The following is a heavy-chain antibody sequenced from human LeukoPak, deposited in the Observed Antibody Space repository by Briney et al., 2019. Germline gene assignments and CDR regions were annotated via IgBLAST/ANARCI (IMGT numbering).Heavy chain of an antibody. CDR3: AREGDYGGNLYYFDY. V-gene: IGHV1-18*01. CDR1: GYTFTSYG. D-gene: IGHD4-23*01. J-gene: IGHJ4*02. CDR2: ISAYNGNT. Sequence: ASVKVSCKASGYTFTSYGISWVRQAPGQGLEWMGWISAYNGNTNYAQKLQGRVTMTTDTSTSTAYMELRSLRSDDTAVYYCAREGDYGGNLYYFDYWGQGTLVTVSS.